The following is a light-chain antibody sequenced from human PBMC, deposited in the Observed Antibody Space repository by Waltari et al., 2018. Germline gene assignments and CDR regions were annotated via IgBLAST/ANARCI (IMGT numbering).Light chain of an antibody. V-gene: IGKV3-20*01. CDR3: QHYLRLPVA. J-gene: IGKJ1*01. Sequence: EIVLTQSPDTLSLSLGERATLSCRASQGLNRALAWYQQKPGQAPRLLIYGVSTRATGIPDRFSGSGSGADFSLTITSLEPEDFAVYYCQHYLRLPVAFGQGTKVDIK. CDR2: GVS. CDR1: QGLNRA.